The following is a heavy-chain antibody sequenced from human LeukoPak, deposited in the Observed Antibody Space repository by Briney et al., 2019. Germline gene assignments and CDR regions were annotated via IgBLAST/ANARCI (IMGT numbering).Heavy chain of an antibody. CDR1: GGSISSYY. CDR3: LGEHTSYNWFDP. Sequence: MTSETLSLTCTVSGGSISSYYWSWIRSPPGQGLEWIGYIYYTGSTNYNPSLKSRVTISGDRSKSQFSLKLSSVTAADTAVYYCLGEHTSYNWFDPWGQGTLVTVSS. D-gene: IGHD3-10*01. V-gene: IGHV4-59*01. J-gene: IGHJ5*02. CDR2: IYYTGST.